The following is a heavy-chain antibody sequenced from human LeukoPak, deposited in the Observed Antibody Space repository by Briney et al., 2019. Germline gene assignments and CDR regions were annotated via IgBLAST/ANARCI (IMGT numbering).Heavy chain of an antibody. CDR2: VSGSGGRT. D-gene: IGHD3-22*01. Sequence: GGSLRLSCAASGFTFSSYAMSWVRQAPGKGLEWVSAVSGSGGRTYYPNSVKSRFTTSRDNSKNTVYLQMTRLRAEDTAVYYCAKGPDSRGRPRGGFDYWGKGTLVTVSS. V-gene: IGHV3-23*01. CDR3: AKGPDSRGRPRGGFDY. CDR1: GFTFSSYA. J-gene: IGHJ4*02.